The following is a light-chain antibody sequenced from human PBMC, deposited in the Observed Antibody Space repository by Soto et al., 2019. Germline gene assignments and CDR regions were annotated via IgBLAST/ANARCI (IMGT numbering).Light chain of an antibody. CDR3: QQRANWPLTT. CDR2: DAS. V-gene: IGKV3-11*01. J-gene: IGKJ5*01. CDR1: QSVSNF. Sequence: EIVLTQSPATLSLSPGASATLSCRASQSVSNFLAWYQQKPGQAPRLLIYDASNRATGIPARFSGSGSGTDFTLTIRSLEPEDFAIYYCQQRANWPLTTFGHGTRLEIK.